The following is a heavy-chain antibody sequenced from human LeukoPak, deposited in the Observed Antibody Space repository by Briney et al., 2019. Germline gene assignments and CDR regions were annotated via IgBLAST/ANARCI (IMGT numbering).Heavy chain of an antibody. CDR1: GGSISSGDYY. Sequence: SETLSLTCTVSGGSISSGDYYWRWIRQPPGKGLEWIGYIYYSGSTYYNPSLKSRVTISVDTSKNQFSLSLRSVTAADTAVYYCASGHCSSTSCSDVDAFDIWGQGTMVTVSS. CDR2: IYYSGST. J-gene: IGHJ3*02. V-gene: IGHV4-31*03. D-gene: IGHD2-2*01. CDR3: ASGHCSSTSCSDVDAFDI.